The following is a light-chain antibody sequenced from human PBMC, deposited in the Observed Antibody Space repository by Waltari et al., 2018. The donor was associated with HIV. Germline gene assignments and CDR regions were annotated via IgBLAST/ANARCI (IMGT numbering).Light chain of an antibody. CDR3: GGWDDNLDGWV. J-gene: IGLJ3*02. CDR2: EDN. Sequence: QSVLTQPPSVSAAPGQKVSISCSGSSFNIGGNFVSWFQQFPGSAPKRLIYEDNQRPSRIPDRFSGSKSGTSATLGITGLQTGDEADYYCGGWDDNLDGWVFGGGTKLTVL. CDR1: SFNIGGNF. V-gene: IGLV1-51*02.